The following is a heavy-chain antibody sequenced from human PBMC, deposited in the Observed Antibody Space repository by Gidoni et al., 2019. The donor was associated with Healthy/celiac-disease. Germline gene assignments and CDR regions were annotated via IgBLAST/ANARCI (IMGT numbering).Heavy chain of an antibody. CDR1: GGSISSSSYY. CDR3: ASLYYYGSGSYLN. CDR2: IYYSGST. J-gene: IGHJ4*02. Sequence: QLQLQESGPGLVKPSETLSLTCTVSGGSISSSSYYWGWIRQPPGKGLEWIGSIYYSGSTYYNPSLKSRVTISVDTSKNQFSLKLSSVTAADTAVYYCASLYYYGSGSYLNWGQGTLVTVSS. V-gene: IGHV4-39*07. D-gene: IGHD3-10*01.